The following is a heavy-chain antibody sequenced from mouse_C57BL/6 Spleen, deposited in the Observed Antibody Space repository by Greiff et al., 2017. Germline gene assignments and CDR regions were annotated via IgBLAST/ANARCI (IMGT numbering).Heavy chain of an antibody. V-gene: IGHV5-6*01. D-gene: IGHD2-1*01. CDR3: ARQGINYGNYENAMDY. CDR2: IRSYGSYT. CDR1: GFTFSSYG. Sequence: EVKLMESGGDLVKPGGSLTLSCAASGFTFSSYGMSWVRQTPDKRLEWVATIRSYGSYTYYPHSVKGRFTISSDNAKNTLYLQMSSLKSEDTAMYYCARQGINYGNYENAMDYWGQGTSVTVSS. J-gene: IGHJ4*01.